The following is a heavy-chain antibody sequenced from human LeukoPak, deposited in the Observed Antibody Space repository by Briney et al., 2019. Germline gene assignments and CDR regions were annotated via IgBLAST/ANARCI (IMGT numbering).Heavy chain of an antibody. CDR3: ARDYGTTVTTNTYYFDY. CDR2: ISAYNGNT. D-gene: IGHD4-17*01. Sequence: ASVKVSCKASGYTFTSYGISWVRQAPGQGLEWMGWISAYNGNTNYAQKFQGRVTITADESTSTAYMELSSLRSEDTAVYYCARDYGTTVTTNTYYFDYWGQGTLVTVSS. J-gene: IGHJ4*02. CDR1: GYTFTSYG. V-gene: IGHV1-18*01.